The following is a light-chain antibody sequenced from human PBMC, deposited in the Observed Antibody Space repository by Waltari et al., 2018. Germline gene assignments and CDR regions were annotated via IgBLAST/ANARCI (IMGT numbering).Light chain of an antibody. CDR1: QDISSY. V-gene: IGKV1-33*01. J-gene: IGKJ1*01. Sequence: DIQMTQSPSSLSASVGDRVTITCQSSQDISSYLNWYQQKPGKAPKLLISAASNLETGDPSRFSGSRSGTDFTFTITSLQSEDIATYHCQQYADLPWTFGQGTKVEIK. CDR3: QQYADLPWT. CDR2: AAS.